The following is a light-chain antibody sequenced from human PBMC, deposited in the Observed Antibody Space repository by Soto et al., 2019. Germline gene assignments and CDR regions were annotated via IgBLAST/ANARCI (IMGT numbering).Light chain of an antibody. CDR1: QGVSSY. CDR2: DVS. Sequence: EIVLTQSPAALSLSPVERATLSCRASQGVSSYLAWYPQQPGQAPRLLIYDVSNRATGIPGRFSGSGSGTDFTLTISGLEPGDFAVYYYQQRSSFGQGTRLEI. J-gene: IGKJ5*01. CDR3: QQRSS. V-gene: IGKV3-11*01.